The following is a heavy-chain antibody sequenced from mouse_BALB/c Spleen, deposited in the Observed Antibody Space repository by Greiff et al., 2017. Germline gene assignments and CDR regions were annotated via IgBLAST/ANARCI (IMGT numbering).Heavy chain of an antibody. J-gene: IGHJ2*01. Sequence: VQLKQPGAELVKPGTSVKLSCKASGYNFTSYWINWVKLRPGQGLEWIGDIYPGSGSTNYNEKFKSKATLTVDTSSSTAYMQLSSLASEDSALYYCARYYRYFDYWGQGTTLTVSS. V-gene: IGHV1-55*01. CDR1: GYNFTSYW. D-gene: IGHD2-14*01. CDR3: ARYYRYFDY. CDR2: IYPGSGST.